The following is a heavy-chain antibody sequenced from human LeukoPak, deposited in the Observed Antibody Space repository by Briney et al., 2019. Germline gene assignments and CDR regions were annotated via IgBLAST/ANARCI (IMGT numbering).Heavy chain of an antibody. CDR3: ATSGYNNIDY. D-gene: IGHD1-1*01. V-gene: IGHV3-48*04. J-gene: IGHJ4*02. Sequence: PAGGSLRLSCAASGFIFSSNSMNWVRQAPGKGLEWVSYISSGSSTIYYADSVKGRFTISRDNAKRSLYLQMNNLRAEDTAVYYCATSGYNNIDYWGQGTVVAVSS. CDR1: GFIFSSNS. CDR2: ISSGSSTI.